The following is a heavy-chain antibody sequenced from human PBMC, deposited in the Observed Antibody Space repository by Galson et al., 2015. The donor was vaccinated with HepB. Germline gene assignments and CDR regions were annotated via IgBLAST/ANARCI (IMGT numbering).Heavy chain of an antibody. Sequence: SLRLSCAASGFTFSSYGMHWVRQAPGKGLEWVAVIWYDGSNKYYADSVKGRFTISRDNSKNTLYLQMNSLRAEDTAVYYCARAAAGTFGIGYYGMDVWGQGTTVTVSS. D-gene: IGHD6-13*01. CDR3: ARAAAGTFGIGYYGMDV. CDR2: IWYDGSNK. CDR1: GFTFSSYG. J-gene: IGHJ6*02. V-gene: IGHV3-33*01.